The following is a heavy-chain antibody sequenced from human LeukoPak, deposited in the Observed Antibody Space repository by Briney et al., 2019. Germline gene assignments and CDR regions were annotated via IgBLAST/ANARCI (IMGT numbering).Heavy chain of an antibody. J-gene: IGHJ5*02. CDR1: GGSVTSPTYY. V-gene: IGHV4-61*01. Sequence: SETLSLTCTVSGGSVTSPTYYWSWIRQPPGKGLEWIGYIYYTGSTNHNPSLRSRVTISLGTSKNQFSLRLNSVTAADTAVYYCARSIAAPGKNWFDPWGQGTLVTVSS. CDR2: IYYTGST. D-gene: IGHD6-13*01. CDR3: ARSIAAPGKNWFDP.